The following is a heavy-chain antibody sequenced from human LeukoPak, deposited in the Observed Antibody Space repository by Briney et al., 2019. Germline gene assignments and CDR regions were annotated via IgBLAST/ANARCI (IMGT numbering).Heavy chain of an antibody. V-gene: IGHV3-23*01. J-gene: IGHJ4*02. CDR2: ISVGGGGT. Sequence: GGSLRLSCAASGFTFSTYAMAWVRQAPGKGLEWVSGISVGGGGTYYADSVKGRFTISRDNSKNTLYLQMNSLRAEDTAVYYCAKATGIVGNYWGQGTLVTVSS. CDR3: AKATGIVGNY. CDR1: GFTFSTYA. D-gene: IGHD1-26*01.